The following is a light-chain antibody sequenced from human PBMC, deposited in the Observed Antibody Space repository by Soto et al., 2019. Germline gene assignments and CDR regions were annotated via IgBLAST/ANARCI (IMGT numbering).Light chain of an antibody. Sequence: SYELTQPPSVSVSPGQTARITCSGDALPKQYAYWYQQKPGQAPVLVIYKDSERPSGIPERFSGSSSGTTVTLTISGVQAEDEADHYCQSADSSGTYGVFGGGTKLTVL. CDR1: ALPKQY. V-gene: IGLV3-25*03. CDR3: QSADSSGTYGV. CDR2: KDS. J-gene: IGLJ2*01.